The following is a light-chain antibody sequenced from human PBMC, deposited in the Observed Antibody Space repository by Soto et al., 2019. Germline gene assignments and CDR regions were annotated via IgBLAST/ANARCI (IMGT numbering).Light chain of an antibody. CDR1: QSVLYSSNNKNY. J-gene: IGKJ5*01. V-gene: IGKV4-1*01. CDR3: QQYYRTASIT. CDR2: WAS. Sequence: DIVMTQSPDSLAVSLGERATINCKSSQSVLYSSNNKNYLAWYQQKPGQPPKLLIYWASTRESGVPDRFSGSGSGTDFTLTISSLQAEDVAVYYCQQYYRTASITFGQGTRLEIK.